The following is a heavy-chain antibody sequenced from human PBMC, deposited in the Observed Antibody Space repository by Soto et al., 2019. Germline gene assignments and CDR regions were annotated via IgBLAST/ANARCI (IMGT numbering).Heavy chain of an antibody. J-gene: IGHJ4*02. CDR2: ISHDGSKT. D-gene: IGHD3-22*01. CDR1: GFTFSSYG. CDR3: ANDTYHYTSSGYCEFDS. V-gene: IGHV3-30*18. Sequence: QVQLVESGGGVVQPGRSLRLSCAASGFTFSSYGIHWVRQAPGKGLEWVAVISHDGSKTNYADSVKGRFAISRDNSKDKGYLQKNSLRAEDTAMYYCANDTYHYTSSGYCEFDSWGQGTLVTVSS.